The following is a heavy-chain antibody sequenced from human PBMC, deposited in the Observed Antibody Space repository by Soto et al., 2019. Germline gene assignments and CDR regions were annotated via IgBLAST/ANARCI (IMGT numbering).Heavy chain of an antibody. Sequence: GGSLRLSCAASGFTFSRYAMSWVRQAPGKGLEWVSAISGSGGSTYYADSVKGRFTISRDNSKNTLYLQMNSLRAEDTAVYYCANSPLRIAVAWGGYWGQGTLVTVSS. CDR2: ISGSGGST. D-gene: IGHD6-19*01. V-gene: IGHV3-23*01. J-gene: IGHJ4*02. CDR1: GFTFSRYA. CDR3: ANSPLRIAVAWGGY.